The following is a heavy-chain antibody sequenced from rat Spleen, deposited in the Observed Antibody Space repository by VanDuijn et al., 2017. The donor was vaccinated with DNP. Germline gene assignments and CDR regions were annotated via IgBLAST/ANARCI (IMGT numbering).Heavy chain of an antibody. CDR2: ISYSGRI. CDR3: VRGHPPRGFDY. D-gene: IGHD3-8*01. Sequence: EVQLQESGSGLVKPSQSLSLTCSVTGYSITTNFWGWIRKFPGNKMEWIGHISYSGRISYNPSLTGRISITRDTSKNQFFLQLNSVTTEDTATYYSVRGHPPRGFDYWGQGVMVTVSS. J-gene: IGHJ2*01. V-gene: IGHV3-1*01. CDR1: GYSITTNF.